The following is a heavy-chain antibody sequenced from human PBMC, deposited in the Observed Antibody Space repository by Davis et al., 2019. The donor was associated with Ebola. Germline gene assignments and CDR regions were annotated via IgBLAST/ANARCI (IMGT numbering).Heavy chain of an antibody. Sequence: PGGSLRLSCAASGFTFSSYAMSWVRQAPGKGLEWVSSISGSGGSTYSADSVKGRFTISRDNPQNTLYMQMNSLRAEDTAVYYCAKPPNNIVGAIYYFDYWGQGTLVTVSS. CDR1: GFTFSSYA. CDR3: AKPPNNIVGAIYYFDY. J-gene: IGHJ4*02. CDR2: ISGSGGST. D-gene: IGHD1-26*01. V-gene: IGHV3-23*01.